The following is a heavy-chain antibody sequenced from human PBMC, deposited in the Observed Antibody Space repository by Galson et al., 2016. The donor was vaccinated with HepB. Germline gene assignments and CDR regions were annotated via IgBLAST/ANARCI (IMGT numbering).Heavy chain of an antibody. J-gene: IGHJ4*02. D-gene: IGHD3-10*01. Sequence: SLRLSCAASEFIFSSYWMSWVRQAPGKGLEWVSSISSSSSSVHYADSVKGRFTISRDDAKNSLYLQMNSLRAEDTAVYYCARFSVWFGEDFFDSWGQGTLVTVSS. CDR2: ISSSSSSV. CDR1: EFIFSSYW. V-gene: IGHV3-21*01. CDR3: ARFSVWFGEDFFDS.